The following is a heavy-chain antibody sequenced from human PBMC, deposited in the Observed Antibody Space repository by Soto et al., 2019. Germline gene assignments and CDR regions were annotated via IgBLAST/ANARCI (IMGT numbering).Heavy chain of an antibody. Sequence: ASVKVSCKASGFTFTSSAVQWVRQARGQRLEWIGWIVVGSGNTNYAQKFQERVTITRDMSTSTAYMELSSLRSEDTAVYYCAADNGVVTQPYYYYGMDVWGQGTTVTVSS. J-gene: IGHJ6*02. D-gene: IGHD3-3*01. CDR1: GFTFTSSA. CDR3: AADNGVVTQPYYYYGMDV. V-gene: IGHV1-58*01. CDR2: IVVGSGNT.